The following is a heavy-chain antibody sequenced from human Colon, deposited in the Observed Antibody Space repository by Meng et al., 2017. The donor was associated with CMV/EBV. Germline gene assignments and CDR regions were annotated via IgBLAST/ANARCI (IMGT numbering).Heavy chain of an antibody. J-gene: IGHJ4*02. CDR1: GYSLNDYQ. Sequence: QVQLVQTGSETNRPRASGKASCKAAGYSLNDYQLHWVRQAPGQGLEWMGWVYPKTGNTMYAQKFHGIVTMTRDTLFVTAIMELIRLPVDDTAVYFVATYCGAGQCHGRAFDYWGQGTLVVVSS. CDR3: ATYCGAGQCHGRAFDY. D-gene: IGHD4/OR15-4a*01. CDR2: VYPKTGNT. V-gene: IGHV1-2*02.